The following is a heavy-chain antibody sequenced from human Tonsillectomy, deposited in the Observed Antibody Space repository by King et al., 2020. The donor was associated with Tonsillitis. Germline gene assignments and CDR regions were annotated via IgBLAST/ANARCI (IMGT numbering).Heavy chain of an antibody. CDR3: ARDACGGDCYWLDY. J-gene: IGHJ4*02. Sequence: QVQLVESGGGVVQPGRSLRLSCAASGFTFSHYGMHWVRQAPGKGLEWVAVTWYDGSNKYYEDSVKGRFTISRDNSKNTLYLQMNSLRAEDTAVYYCARDACGGDCYWLDYWGQGTRVTVSS. V-gene: IGHV3-33*01. CDR1: GFTFSHYG. CDR2: TWYDGSNK. D-gene: IGHD2-21*01.